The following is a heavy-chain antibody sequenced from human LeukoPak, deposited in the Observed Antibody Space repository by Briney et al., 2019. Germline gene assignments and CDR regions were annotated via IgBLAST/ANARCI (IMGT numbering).Heavy chain of an antibody. CDR3: VKDYDFWSGYSYAQGYFDY. Sequence: PGGSLRLSCAVSGFTFSSYEMNWVRQAPGKGLEWVSHISSSGSTIYYADSVKGRFTISRDNAKNTLYLQMSSLRAEDTAVYYCVKDYDFWSGYSYAQGYFDYWGQGTLVTVSS. CDR1: GFTFSSYE. V-gene: IGHV3-48*03. CDR2: ISSSGSTI. J-gene: IGHJ4*02. D-gene: IGHD3-3*01.